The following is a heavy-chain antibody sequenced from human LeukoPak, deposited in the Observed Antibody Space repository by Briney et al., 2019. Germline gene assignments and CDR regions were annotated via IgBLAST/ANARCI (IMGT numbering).Heavy chain of an antibody. J-gene: IGHJ5*02. Sequence: GGSLRLSCAASGFTFSSYEMNWVRQAPGKGLEWVSYISSSGSTIYYADSVKGRFTISRDNAKNSLYLQMNSLRAEDTAVYYCAREYSPYSGSPWGQGTLVTVSS. CDR3: AREYSPYSGSP. CDR1: GFTFSSYE. D-gene: IGHD1-26*01. V-gene: IGHV3-48*03. CDR2: ISSSGSTI.